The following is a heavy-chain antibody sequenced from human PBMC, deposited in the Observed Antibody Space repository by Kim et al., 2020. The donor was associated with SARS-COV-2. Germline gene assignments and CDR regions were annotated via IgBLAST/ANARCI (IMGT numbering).Heavy chain of an antibody. V-gene: IGHV3-53*01. J-gene: IGHJ4*02. CDR2: IYSGGTT. CDR3: ARGPASHLDY. CDR1: GFTVSNNY. Sequence: GGSLRLSCAASGFTVSNNYMSWVRQAPGKGLEWVSVIYSGGTTYYADSVKGRFTISRDNSKNTVYLHMNSLRADDTAVYYCARGPASHLDYWGQGTLVTVSS.